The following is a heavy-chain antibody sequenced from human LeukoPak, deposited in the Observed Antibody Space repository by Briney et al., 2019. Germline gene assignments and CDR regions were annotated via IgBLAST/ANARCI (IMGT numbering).Heavy chain of an antibody. CDR3: ARGTTVTTFQAGTYYYYYIDV. CDR1: GGSFNGHH. Sequence: SETLSLTCAVYGGSFNGHHWTWIRQAPGKGLEGIGEIKHSGSTNYNPSLKSRVTISVDTSKNHFSLKLSSVTAADTPLYNCARGTTVTTFQAGTYYYYYIDVWGKGTTVAVSS. V-gene: IGHV4-34*01. J-gene: IGHJ6*03. D-gene: IGHD4-17*01. CDR2: IKHSGST.